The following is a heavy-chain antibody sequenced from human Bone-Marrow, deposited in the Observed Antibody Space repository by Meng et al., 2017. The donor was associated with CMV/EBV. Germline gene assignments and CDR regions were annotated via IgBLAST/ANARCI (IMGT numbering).Heavy chain of an antibody. D-gene: IGHD1-26*01. CDR1: GFTFSSYA. CDR2: IYSGGSST. J-gene: IGHJ4*02. CDR3: AKESGSRWFDY. V-gene: IGHV3-23*03. Sequence: GGSLRLSCAASGFTFSSYAMSWVRQAPGKGLEWVSVIYSGGSSTYYADSVKGRFTISRDNSKNTLYLQMNSLRAEDTAVYYCAKESGSRWFDYWGQGTLVTVSS.